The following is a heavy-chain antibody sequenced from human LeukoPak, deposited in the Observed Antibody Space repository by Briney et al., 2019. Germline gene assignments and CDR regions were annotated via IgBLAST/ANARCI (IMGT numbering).Heavy chain of an antibody. CDR1: GGSISSGDYY. J-gene: IGHJ4*02. D-gene: IGHD2-21*02. CDR2: IYYSGST. CDR3: ARDIDFPRTDCGGDCGGSSYFDY. Sequence: SETLSLTCTVSGGSISSGDYYWSWIRQPPGKGLEWIGYIYYSGSTYYNPSLKSRVTISVDTSKNQFSLKLSSVTAADTAVYYCARDIDFPRTDCGGDCGGSSYFDYWGQGTLVTVSS. V-gene: IGHV4-30-4*01.